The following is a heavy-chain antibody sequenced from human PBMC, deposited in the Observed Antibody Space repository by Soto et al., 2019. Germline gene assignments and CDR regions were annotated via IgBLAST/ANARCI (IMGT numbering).Heavy chain of an antibody. CDR3: ARADSVLVAKGFDL. D-gene: IGHD2-8*02. Sequence: SETLSLTCDVSGASITRDTWWTWFRHSPGKGLECIGEIYHNGRAFDNPSLKGRVTISIDKSNNQFSLNLTSVTAADTAVYYCARADSVLVAKGFDLWGQGTLVTVSS. CDR2: IYHNGRA. J-gene: IGHJ4*02. V-gene: IGHV4-4*02. CDR1: GASITRDTW.